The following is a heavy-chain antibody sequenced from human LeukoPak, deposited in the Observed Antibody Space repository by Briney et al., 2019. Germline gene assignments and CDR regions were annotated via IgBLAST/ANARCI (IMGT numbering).Heavy chain of an antibody. Sequence: GRSLRLSCAASGFTFSSYAMHWVRQAPGKGLEWVAVISYDGSNKYYADYVKGRFTISRDNSKNTLYLQMNSLRAEDTAVYYCAKDMYGDYEGAFDIWGQGTMVTVSS. V-gene: IGHV3-30-3*01. J-gene: IGHJ3*02. D-gene: IGHD4-17*01. CDR3: AKDMYGDYEGAFDI. CDR2: ISYDGSNK. CDR1: GFTFSSYA.